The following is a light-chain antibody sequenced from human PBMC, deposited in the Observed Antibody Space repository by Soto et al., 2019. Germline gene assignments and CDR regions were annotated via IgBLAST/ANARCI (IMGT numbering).Light chain of an antibody. V-gene: IGKV3-15*01. Sequence: EIVMTQSPATLSVSPGERATLSCRASQSVSSNLAWYQPKPGQAPRLLIYGASTRATGIPARFSGSGSGTEFTLTISSLQSEDFAVYYCQQYNSRTFGQGTKVEIK. CDR3: QQYNSRT. CDR2: GAS. CDR1: QSVSSN. J-gene: IGKJ1*01.